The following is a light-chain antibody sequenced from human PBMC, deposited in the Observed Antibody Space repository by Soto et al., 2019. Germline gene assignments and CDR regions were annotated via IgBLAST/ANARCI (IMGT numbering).Light chain of an antibody. Sequence: EIVLTQSPGTLSLSPGERATLSCRASQSVSSTYLAWYQQKPGQAPRLLLYGASSRATGVPDRFSGSGSRTDFALTISRLEPEDVAVYYCQQYGSAPPRFTFGPGTKVDIK. CDR2: GAS. V-gene: IGKV3-20*01. CDR3: QQYGSAPPRFT. J-gene: IGKJ3*01. CDR1: QSVSSTY.